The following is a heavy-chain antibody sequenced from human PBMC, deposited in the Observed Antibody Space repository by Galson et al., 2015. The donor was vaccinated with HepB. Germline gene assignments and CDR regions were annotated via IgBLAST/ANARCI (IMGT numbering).Heavy chain of an antibody. D-gene: IGHD3-16*01. J-gene: IGHJ6*03. CDR2: MNPNSGNT. CDR3: ARAGDYYYYMDV. CDR1: GYTFTSYD. Sequence: SVKVSCKASGYTFTSYDINWVRQATGQGLEWMGWMNPNSGNTGYAQKFQGRVTMTRNTSISTAYMELSSLRSEDTAVYYCARAGDYYYYMDVWGKGTTVTVSS. V-gene: IGHV1-8*01.